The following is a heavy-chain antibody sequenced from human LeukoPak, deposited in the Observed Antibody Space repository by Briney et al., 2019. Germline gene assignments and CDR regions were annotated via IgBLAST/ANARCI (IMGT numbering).Heavy chain of an antibody. CDR3: ARNGGSSTSCYKSYCYYMGV. CDR1: GGSFSGYY. J-gene: IGHJ6*03. CDR2: INHSGST. V-gene: IGHV4-34*01. D-gene: IGHD2-2*02. Sequence: SETQSLTCAVYGGSFSGYYWSWIRQPPGKGLEWIGEINHSGSTNYNPSLKSRVTISVDTSKNQFSLKLSSVTAADTAVYYCARNGGSSTSCYKSYCYYMGVWGKGTTVTVSS.